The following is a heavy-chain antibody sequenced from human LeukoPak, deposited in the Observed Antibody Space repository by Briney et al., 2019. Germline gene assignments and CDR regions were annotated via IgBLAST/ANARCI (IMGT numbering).Heavy chain of an antibody. CDR2: ISWNSGSI. J-gene: IGHJ4*02. Sequence: GRSLRLSCAASGFTFDDYAMHWVRQAPGKGLEWVSGISWNSGSIGYADSAKGRFTISRDNAKNSLYLQMNSLRAEDTALYYCAKDSWNYGEYNFDYWGQGTLVTVSS. CDR1: GFTFDDYA. CDR3: AKDSWNYGEYNFDY. D-gene: IGHD1-7*01. V-gene: IGHV3-9*01.